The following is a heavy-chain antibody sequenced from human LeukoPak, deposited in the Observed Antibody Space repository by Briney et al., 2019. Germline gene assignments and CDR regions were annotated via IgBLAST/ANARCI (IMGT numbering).Heavy chain of an antibody. J-gene: IGHJ5*02. CDR1: GYSISSGYY. D-gene: IGHD2-2*01. CDR3: ARSSPPYCSSTSCLPYNWFDP. CDR2: ICHRGST. Sequence: SETLSLTCAVSGYSISSGYYWGWIRQPPGQGLEWIGSICHRGSTYYNPSLKSRVTISVDTSKNQFSLKLSSVTAADTAVYYCARSSPPYCSSTSCLPYNWFDPWGQGTLVTVSS. V-gene: IGHV4-38-2*01.